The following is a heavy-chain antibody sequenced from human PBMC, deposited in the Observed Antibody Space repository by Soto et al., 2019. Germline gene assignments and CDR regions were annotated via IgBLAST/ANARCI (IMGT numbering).Heavy chain of an antibody. CDR1: GFTFSSYS. CDR2: ISSSSSTI. V-gene: IGHV3-48*02. D-gene: IGHD3-3*01. J-gene: IGHJ5*02. Sequence: GGSLRLSCAASGFTFSSYSMNWVRQAPGKGLEWVSYISSSSSTIYYADSVKGRFTISRDNAKNSLYLQMNSLRDEDTAVYYCARESRFLEWLSLNWFDPWGQGTMVTVSS. CDR3: ARESRFLEWLSLNWFDP.